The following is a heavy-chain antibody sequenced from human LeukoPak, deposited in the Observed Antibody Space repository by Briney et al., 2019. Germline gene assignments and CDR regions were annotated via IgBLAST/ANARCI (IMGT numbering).Heavy chain of an antibody. Sequence: ASVKVSCKASGYTFTSNDINWVRQATGQGLEWMGWMNPNSGNTGYAQKFQGRVTMTRNTSINTAYMELSSLRSEDTAVYYCARAPEWGKSNFYYYMYVWGKGTTVTVSS. J-gene: IGHJ6*03. D-gene: IGHD1-26*01. CDR3: ARAPEWGKSNFYYYMYV. CDR2: MNPNSGNT. CDR1: GYTFTSND. V-gene: IGHV1-8*01.